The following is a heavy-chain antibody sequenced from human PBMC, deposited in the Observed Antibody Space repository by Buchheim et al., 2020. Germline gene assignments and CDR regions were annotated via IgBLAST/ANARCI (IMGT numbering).Heavy chain of an antibody. CDR2: INHSGST. Sequence: QVQLQQWGAGLLKPSETLSLTCAVYGGSFSGYYWSWIRQPPGKGLEWIGEINHSGSTNYNPSLKSRVTISVDTSKNQFSLKLSSVTAADTAVYYCARVGNYDVWSGYYNWGGFDYWGQGTL. D-gene: IGHD3-3*01. CDR1: GGSFSGYY. CDR3: ARVGNYDVWSGYYNWGGFDY. J-gene: IGHJ4*02. V-gene: IGHV4-34*01.